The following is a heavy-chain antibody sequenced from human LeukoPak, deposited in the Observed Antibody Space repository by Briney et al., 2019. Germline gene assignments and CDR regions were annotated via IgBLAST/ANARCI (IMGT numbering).Heavy chain of an antibody. V-gene: IGHV1-18*01. CDR3: ARAPPGGSGSYLFDY. J-gene: IGHJ4*02. CDR2: SSAYNGNT. Sequence: ASVKVSCKASGYTFTSYGISWVRQAPGQGLEWMGWSSAYNGNTNYAQKLQGRVTMTTDTSTSTAYMELRSLRSDDTAVYYCARAPPGGSGSYLFDYWGQGTLVTVSS. CDR1: GYTFTSYG. D-gene: IGHD3-10*01.